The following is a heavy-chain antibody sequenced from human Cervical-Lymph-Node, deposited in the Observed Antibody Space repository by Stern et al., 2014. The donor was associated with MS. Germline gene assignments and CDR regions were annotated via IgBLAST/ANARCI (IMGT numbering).Heavy chain of an antibody. CDR1: GYVFTAYY. J-gene: IGHJ5*02. CDR2: INPNTGDT. Sequence: QMQLVQSGAEVKKPGASVRLSCKASGYVFTAYYIHWVRQAPGQGLEWMGRINPNTGDTDYEQKFQGRVTMSRDTSITTAYMELSSLGSDDSATYYCATAGPAFWFDPWGQGTLVTVSS. V-gene: IGHV1-2*06. D-gene: IGHD3-3*02. CDR3: ATAGPAFWFDP.